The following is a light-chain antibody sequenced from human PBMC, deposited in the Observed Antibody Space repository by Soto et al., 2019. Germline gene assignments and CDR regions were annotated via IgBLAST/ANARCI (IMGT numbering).Light chain of an antibody. CDR3: TAWDGSLNNVL. Sequence: QSVLTQPPSASGTPGQRVTISCSGSGSSIGTNTVNCYRQLPGTAPKLLIYGNNQRPSGVPDRFSGSKSGTSASLAISGLRSEDEAEYYCTAWDGSLNNVLFGGGTKLTVL. V-gene: IGLV1-44*01. CDR2: GNN. CDR1: GSSIGTNT. J-gene: IGLJ2*01.